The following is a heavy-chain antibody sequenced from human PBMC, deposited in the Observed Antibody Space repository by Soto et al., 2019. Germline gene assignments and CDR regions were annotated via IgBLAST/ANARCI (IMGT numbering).Heavy chain of an antibody. Sequence: QVQLQESGPGLVKPSETLSLTCAVSSGSISTLNWWTWVRQPPGKGLEWIGEIYHSGSTNDNPFLKSRVTMSVDKSKNQFSLKLSSLTAADTAIYYCARYSSGSSFFDYWGHGTLVTVSS. D-gene: IGHD3-10*01. V-gene: IGHV4-4*02. CDR2: IYHSGST. J-gene: IGHJ4*01. CDR3: ARYSSGSSFFDY. CDR1: SGSISTLNW.